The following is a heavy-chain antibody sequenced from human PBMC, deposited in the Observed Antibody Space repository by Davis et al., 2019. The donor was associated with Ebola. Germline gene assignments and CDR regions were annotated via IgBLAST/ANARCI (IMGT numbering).Heavy chain of an antibody. D-gene: IGHD2-15*01. CDR3: ARAHPYSYCSGGSCYSYYYFDY. J-gene: IGHJ4*02. CDR2: INGDGSST. Sequence: HTGGSLRLSCAASGFTFSNHWMHWVRQAPGKGLVWVSRINGDGSSTSYADSVKGRFTISRDNAKNTLYLQMNSLRAEDTAVYYCARAHPYSYCSGGSCYSYYYFDYWGQGTLVTVSS. CDR1: GFTFSNHW. V-gene: IGHV3-74*01.